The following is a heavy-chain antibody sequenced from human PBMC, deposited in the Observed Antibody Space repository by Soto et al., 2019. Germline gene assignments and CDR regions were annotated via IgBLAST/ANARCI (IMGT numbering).Heavy chain of an antibody. CDR3: ARGNVIHRPQVTLNAFAS. CDR1: GFTFSSYW. J-gene: IGHJ3*02. D-gene: IGHD3-10*01. CDR2: INNDGSST. V-gene: IGHV3-74*01. Sequence: GESLKISCAASGFTFSSYWLHWVRQAPGKGLVWVSRINNDGSSTSYADSVKGRFTISRDNAENTLYLQMNSLRAEDTAVYFCARGNVIHRPQVTLNAFASWGQGTMVTVSS.